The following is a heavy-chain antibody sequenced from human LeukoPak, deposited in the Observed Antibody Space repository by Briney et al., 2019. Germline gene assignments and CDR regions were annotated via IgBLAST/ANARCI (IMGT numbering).Heavy chain of an antibody. CDR1: GFTLSSYW. J-gene: IGHJ3*02. V-gene: IGHV3-7*01. CDR3: GAYYDTSGYYHHDTFDI. CDR2: IKQDGSEK. Sequence: GGSLRLSCAASGFTLSSYWMSWVRQAPGKGLEWVANIKQDGSEKYYVDSVKGRFTISRDNGKNSLYLQMNSVRAEDTAVYYCGAYYDTSGYYHHDTFDIWGQGTMVTVSS. D-gene: IGHD3-22*01.